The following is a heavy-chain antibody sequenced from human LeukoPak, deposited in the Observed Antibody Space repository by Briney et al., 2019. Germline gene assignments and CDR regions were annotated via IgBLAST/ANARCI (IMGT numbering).Heavy chain of an antibody. D-gene: IGHD3-22*01. J-gene: IGHJ2*01. Sequence: PGGSLRLSCAASGFTFDDYAMHWVRQAPGKGLEWVSLISGDGGSTYYADSVKGRFTISRDNTKNSLYLQMNSLRVEDTALYYCAGGDSSGWYFDLWGRGTLVTVSS. CDR3: AGGDSSGWYFDL. CDR2: ISGDGGST. CDR1: GFTFDDYA. V-gene: IGHV3-43*02.